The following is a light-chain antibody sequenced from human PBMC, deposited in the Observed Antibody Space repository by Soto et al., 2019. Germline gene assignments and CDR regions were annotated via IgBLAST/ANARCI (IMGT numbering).Light chain of an antibody. V-gene: IGLV1-40*01. Sequence: QSVLTQPPSVSGAPGQGVTISCAGTSSNIGAGYDVHWYQQDPGTAPKLLIYTNSNRPSGVPDRFSGSKSGTSASLAITGLQAADEADYYCQSYDSSLSALVFGGGTKLTVL. CDR3: QSYDSSLSALV. CDR2: TNS. CDR1: SSNIGAGYD. J-gene: IGLJ3*02.